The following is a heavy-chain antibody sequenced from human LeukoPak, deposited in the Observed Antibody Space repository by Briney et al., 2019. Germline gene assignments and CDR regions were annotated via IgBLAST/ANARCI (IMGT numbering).Heavy chain of an antibody. V-gene: IGHV3-23*01. CDR2: ISGSGGST. J-gene: IGHJ5*02. CDR3: AKDRLVGATINWFDP. CDR1: GFTFSSYG. D-gene: IGHD1-26*01. Sequence: PGGTLRLSCAASGFTFSSYGMSWVRQAPGKGLEWVSAISGSGGSTCYADSVKGRFTISRDNSKNTLYLQMNSLRAEDTAVYYCAKDRLVGATINWFDPWGQGTLVTVSS.